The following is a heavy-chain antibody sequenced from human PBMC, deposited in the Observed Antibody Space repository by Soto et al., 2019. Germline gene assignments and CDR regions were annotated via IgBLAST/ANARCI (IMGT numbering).Heavy chain of an antibody. CDR2: MNPNSGNT. CDR1: GYTFTSYD. CDR3: ARGVKYGAYSRWFDP. V-gene: IGHV1-8*01. D-gene: IGHD4-17*01. J-gene: IGHJ5*02. Sequence: QVKLVQSGAEVKKPGASVKVSCKASGYTFTSYDINWVRRATGQGLEYLGWMNPNSGNTGYVQKFQGRVTMTWDSSITTAYMDLSSLRSEDTAVYFCARGVKYGAYSRWFDPWGQGTLVTVSS.